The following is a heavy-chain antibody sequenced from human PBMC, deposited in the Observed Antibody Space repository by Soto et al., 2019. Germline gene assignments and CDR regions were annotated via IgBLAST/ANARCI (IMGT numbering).Heavy chain of an antibody. Sequence: QVQLVQSGAEVKKPGASVKVSCKASGYTFTSYDINWVRQATGQGLEWMGWMNPNSGNSAYAQKFQGRVTMTRNTSISTAYMELSSLRSEDTAVYYCARERSSGWYVDYWGQGTLVTVSS. CDR2: MNPNSGNS. CDR1: GYTFTSYD. J-gene: IGHJ4*02. CDR3: ARERSSGWYVDY. V-gene: IGHV1-8*01. D-gene: IGHD6-19*01.